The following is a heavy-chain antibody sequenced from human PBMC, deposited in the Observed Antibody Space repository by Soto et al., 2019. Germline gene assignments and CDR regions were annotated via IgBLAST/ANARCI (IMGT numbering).Heavy chain of an antibody. CDR1: GGPITSGGYS. V-gene: IGHV4-30-2*01. D-gene: IGHD4-17*01. Sequence: LSLTCAVSGGPITSGGYSGSWILQPPGKGLEWIGYIYHSGGTYYNPSLKSRVTLSIDRTKKQFSLKLKSVTAADTAVYFCARTMTTSGWFDPWGQGTLVTVSS. J-gene: IGHJ5*02. CDR2: IYHSGGT. CDR3: ARTMTTSGWFDP.